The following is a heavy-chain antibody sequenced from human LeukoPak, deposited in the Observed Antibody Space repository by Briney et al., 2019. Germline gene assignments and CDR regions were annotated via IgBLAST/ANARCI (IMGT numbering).Heavy chain of an antibody. CDR2: ISGSGGST. D-gene: IGHD4-23*01. V-gene: IGHV3-23*01. CDR1: GYTFSSYA. Sequence: GGSLRLSCAASGYTFSSYAMSWVRQAPGKGREWVSAISGSGGSTYYADSVKGRFTISRDNAKNSLYLQMNSLRAEDTAVYYCARDLGGGNSGDYWGQGTLVTVSS. CDR3: ARDLGGGNSGDY. J-gene: IGHJ4*02.